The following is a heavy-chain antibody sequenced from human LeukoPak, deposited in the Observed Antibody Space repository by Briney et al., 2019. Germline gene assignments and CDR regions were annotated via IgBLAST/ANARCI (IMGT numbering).Heavy chain of an antibody. D-gene: IGHD3-10*01. J-gene: IGHJ3*02. CDR1: GGSISSYY. CDR3: ARSGNWAYGSGGCYAFDI. CDR2: IYYSGST. V-gene: IGHV4-59*01. Sequence: PSETLSLTCTVSGGSISSYYWSWIRQPPGKGLEWIGYIYYSGSTNYNPSLKSRVTISVDTSKNQFSLKLSSVTAADTAVYYCARSGNWAYGSGGCYAFDIWGQGTMVTVSS.